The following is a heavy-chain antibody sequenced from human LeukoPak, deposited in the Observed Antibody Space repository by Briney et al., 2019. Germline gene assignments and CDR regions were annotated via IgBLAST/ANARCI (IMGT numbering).Heavy chain of an antibody. J-gene: IGHJ3*02. D-gene: IGHD3-10*02. CDR3: ARDGLFRDAFDI. CDR1: GYTFTSYY. Sequence: ASVKVSCKASGYTFTSYYMHWVRQAPGQGLEWMGIINPSGGSTSYAQKFQGRVTMTRDTSTSIVYMELSSLRSEDTAVYYCARDGLFRDAFDIWGQGTMVTVSS. CDR2: INPSGGST. V-gene: IGHV1-46*01.